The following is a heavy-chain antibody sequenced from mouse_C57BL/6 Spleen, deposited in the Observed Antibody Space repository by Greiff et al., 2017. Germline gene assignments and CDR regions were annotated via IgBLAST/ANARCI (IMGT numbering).Heavy chain of an antibody. D-gene: IGHD1-1*01. Sequence: QVQLQQPGAELVKPGASVKMSCKASGYTFTSYWITWVKQRPGQGLEWIGDIYPGSGSTNYNEKFKSKATRTVDTSSSTAYMQLSSLTSADSAVYYCARGTVVATGYYYAMDYWGQGTSVTVSS. CDR1: GYTFTSYW. CDR3: ARGTVVATGYYYAMDY. J-gene: IGHJ4*01. V-gene: IGHV1-55*01. CDR2: IYPGSGST.